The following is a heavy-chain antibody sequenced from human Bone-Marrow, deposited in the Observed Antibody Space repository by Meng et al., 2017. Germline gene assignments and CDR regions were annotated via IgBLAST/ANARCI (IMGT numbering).Heavy chain of an antibody. J-gene: IGHJ6*02. CDR2: IYHSGST. V-gene: IGHV4-4*02. CDR1: GGSISSSNW. CDR3: ARGGYIAAADTTQYGMDV. Sequence: SETLSLTCAVSGGSISSSNWWSWVRQPPGKGLEWIGEIYHSGSTNYNTYLKSRDNISVDKSKNQFSLKLSSVTAADTAVYYCARGGYIAAADTTQYGMDVWGQGTTVTVSS. D-gene: IGHD6-13*01.